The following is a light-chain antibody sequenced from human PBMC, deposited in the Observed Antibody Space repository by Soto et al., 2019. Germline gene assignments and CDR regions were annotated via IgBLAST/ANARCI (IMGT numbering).Light chain of an antibody. CDR3: QQYTSFPYS. CDR1: QSTANW. Sequence: IQVTQFPATLTASVGDRVTITCRASQSTANWLAWYQQKPGKAPKVVIYDASSLGSGVPSRFSGSGSGTEFTLTISSLQPDDFATYYCQQYTSFPYSFGQGTKVDIK. V-gene: IGKV1-5*01. CDR2: DAS. J-gene: IGKJ2*03.